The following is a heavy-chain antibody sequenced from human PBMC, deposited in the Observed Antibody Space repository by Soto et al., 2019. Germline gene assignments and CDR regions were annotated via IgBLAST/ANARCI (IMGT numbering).Heavy chain of an antibody. J-gene: IGHJ6*02. Sequence: QVQLQQWGAGLLKPSETLSLTCAVYGGSFSGYYWSWIRQPPGKGLEWIGEINHSGSTNYNPSLKSRVTISVDTPKNQFSLKLSSVTAAATAVYYCARVTGRYYYGMDVWGQGTTVTVSS. CDR1: GGSFSGYY. V-gene: IGHV4-34*01. CDR2: INHSGST. CDR3: ARVTGRYYYGMDV.